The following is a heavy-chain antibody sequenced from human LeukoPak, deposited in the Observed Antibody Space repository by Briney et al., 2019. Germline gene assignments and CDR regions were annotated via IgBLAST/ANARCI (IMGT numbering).Heavy chain of an antibody. CDR2: ISYDGSNK. J-gene: IGHJ4*02. D-gene: IGHD5-12*01. V-gene: IGHV3-30*18. CDR3: AKSRGYDQYYFDY. Sequence: GGSLRLSCAASGFTFSSYAMHWVRQAPGKGLEWVAVISYDGSNKYYADSVKGRFTISRDNSKNTLYLQMNSLRAEDTAVYYCAKSRGYDQYYFDYWGQGTLVTVSS. CDR1: GFTFSSYA.